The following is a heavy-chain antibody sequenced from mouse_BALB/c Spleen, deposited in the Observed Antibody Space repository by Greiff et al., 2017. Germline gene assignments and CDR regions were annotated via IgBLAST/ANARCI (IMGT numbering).Heavy chain of an antibody. CDR1: GYTFTSYW. CDR3: TRKILGGYDGVFDY. V-gene: IGHV1S22*01. J-gene: IGHJ2*01. D-gene: IGHD2-2*01. CDR2: IYPGSGST. Sequence: LQQPGSELVRPGASVKLSCKASGYTFTSYWMHWVKQRPGQGLEWIGNIYPGSGSTNYDEKFKSKATLTVDTPSSTAYMQLSSLTSEDSAVYYCTRKILGGYDGVFDYWGQGTTLTVSS.